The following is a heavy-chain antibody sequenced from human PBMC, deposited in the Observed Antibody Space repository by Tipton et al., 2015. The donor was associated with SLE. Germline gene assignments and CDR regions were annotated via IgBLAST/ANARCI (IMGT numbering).Heavy chain of an antibody. V-gene: IGHV3-48*01. Sequence: SLRLSCAASGFTFNSYSMNWVRQAPGKGLEWVSYISGSSNTIYYADSVKGRFTISRDNSKNTLYLQMNSLRAEDTAVYYCAKGSTFGITMVQGVPPYYYYDMDVWGQGTTVTVSS. CDR1: GFTFNSYS. D-gene: IGHD3-10*01. CDR3: AKGSTFGITMVQGVPPYYYYDMDV. CDR2: ISGSSNTI. J-gene: IGHJ6*02.